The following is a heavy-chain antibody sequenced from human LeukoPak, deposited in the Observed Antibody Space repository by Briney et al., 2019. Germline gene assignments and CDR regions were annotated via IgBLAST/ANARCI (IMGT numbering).Heavy chain of an antibody. CDR3: ASHSSGYFNY. CDR1: GFTFSSYW. J-gene: IGHJ4*02. V-gene: IGHV3-7*05. Sequence: PGGSLRLSCAASGFTFSSYWMTWVRQAPGKGLEWVANIEQDGSEKNYVDSVKGRFTISRDNAKNSLYVQMNSLRAEDTAVYYCASHSSGYFNYWGQGTLVTVSS. CDR2: IEQDGSEK. D-gene: IGHD6-19*01.